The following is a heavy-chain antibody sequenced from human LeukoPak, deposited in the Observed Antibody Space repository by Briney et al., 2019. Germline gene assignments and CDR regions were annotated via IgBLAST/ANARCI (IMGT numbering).Heavy chain of an antibody. CDR2: INPNSGGT. CDR1: GYTFTGYY. V-gene: IGHV1-2*02. CDR3: ARGMVVTAILNY. J-gene: IGHJ4*02. D-gene: IGHD2-21*02. Sequence: ASVKVSCKASGYTFTGYYMHWVGQAPGQGLAWMGWINPNSGGTNYAQKFQGRVTMTRDTSISTAYMELSRLRSDDTAVYYCARGMVVTAILNYWGQGTLVTVSS.